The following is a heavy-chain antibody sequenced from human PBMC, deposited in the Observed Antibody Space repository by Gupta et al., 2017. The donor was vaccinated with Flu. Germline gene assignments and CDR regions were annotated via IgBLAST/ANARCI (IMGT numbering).Heavy chain of an antibody. CDR3: ARDIRYFYGMDV. V-gene: IGHV1-46*01. CDR1: GYTFTSYY. D-gene: IGHD2-21*01. Sequence: QVQLVQSGAEVREPGASVRISCKACGYTFTSYYIHWVRQAPGQGLEWMGINNPSGGSTSYTQKFQGRITMTRDTSTSTVYMELSSLSSEDTPKYYCARDIRYFYGMDVWGQGTTVTVSS. J-gene: IGHJ6*02. CDR2: NNPSGGST.